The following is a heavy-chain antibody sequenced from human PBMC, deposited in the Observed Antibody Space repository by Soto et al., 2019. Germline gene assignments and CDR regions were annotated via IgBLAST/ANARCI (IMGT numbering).Heavy chain of an antibody. D-gene: IGHD3-10*01. CDR2: INPNTGDA. CDR3: VREGGTLGLSLGALFPTQTYHYYGMEV. CDR1: GYSFTGYY. Sequence: SVKVSSKASGYSFTGYYIHWLRQAPGQGPEWMGWINPNTGDANYAQKFQGWVTLTRDTSSSTVYMEVNRLKSDDTAVFYCVREGGTLGLSLGALFPTQTYHYYGMEVWGQ. V-gene: IGHV1-2*04. J-gene: IGHJ6*02.